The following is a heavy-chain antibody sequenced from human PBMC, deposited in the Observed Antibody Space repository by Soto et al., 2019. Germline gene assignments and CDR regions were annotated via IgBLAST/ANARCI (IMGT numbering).Heavy chain of an antibody. CDR1: GGSISSYY. V-gene: IGHV4-59*01. D-gene: IGHD5-12*01. CDR3: AAGGGLPRYY. Sequence: PSETLSLTCTVSGGSISSYYWRWIRQPPGKGLEWVGYIYYSGSTNYNPSLKSRVTTSVEATNNNFSLMLSNVPAADTAADYCAAGGGLPRYYWGQGTLVNVSS. CDR2: IYYSGST. J-gene: IGHJ4*02.